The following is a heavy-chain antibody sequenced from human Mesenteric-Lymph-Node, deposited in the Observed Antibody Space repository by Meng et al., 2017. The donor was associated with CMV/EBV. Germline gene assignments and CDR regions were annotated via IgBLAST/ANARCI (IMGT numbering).Heavy chain of an antibody. CDR1: RFTFRYSS. J-gene: IGHJ4*02. D-gene: IGHD5-18*01. Sequence: ASRFTFRYSSLICLRQAPGKGLECVSSLDTRAPPSYHADSVKGRFSISRDNAKNSLNLQMSSLRAEDTAVYYCARAKEGHSYGPFDYWGQGTLVTVSS. CDR3: ARAKEGHSYGPFDY. CDR2: LDTRAPPS. V-gene: IGHV3-11*04.